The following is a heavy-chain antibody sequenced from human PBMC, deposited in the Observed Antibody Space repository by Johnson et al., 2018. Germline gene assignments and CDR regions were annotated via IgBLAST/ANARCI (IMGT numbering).Heavy chain of an antibody. CDR2: ISSSSSTI. CDR3: ARDPDYYYMDV. V-gene: IGHV3-48*01. J-gene: IGHJ6*03. Sequence: EVQLVESGGGLVQPGGSLRLSCAASGFTFSSYSMNWVRQAPGKGLEWVSYISSSSSTIYYADSVKGRFTISRDNAKNSLYLKMNSLRAEDTDVYYCARDPDYYYMDVWGKGTTVTVSS. CDR1: GFTFSSYS.